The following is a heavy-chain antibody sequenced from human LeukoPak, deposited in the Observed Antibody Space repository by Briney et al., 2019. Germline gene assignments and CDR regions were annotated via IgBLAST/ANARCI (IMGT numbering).Heavy chain of an antibody. J-gene: IGHJ4*02. D-gene: IGHD3-16*01. V-gene: IGHV4-59*01. CDR2: IHYSGCT. CDR3: ARGGVYYFDF. CDR1: GGSISTYY. Sequence: PSETLSLTCTFSGGSISTYYWSWLRQPPGKGLEGIGYIHYSGCTYYDSSLKRRVTISIDTSKNQFSLELSSVTAADTAVYYCARGGVYYFDFWGQGTLVTVSS.